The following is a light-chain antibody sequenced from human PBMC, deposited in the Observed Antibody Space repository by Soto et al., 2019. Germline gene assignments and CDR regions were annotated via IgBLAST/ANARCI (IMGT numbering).Light chain of an antibody. J-gene: IGKJ3*01. CDR3: QQYYSTPA. CDR1: QSVLYSSNNKNY. Sequence: DIVMTQSPDSLAVSLGERATINCKSSQSVLYSSNNKNYLAWYQQKPGQPPKLLIYWASTRESGVPDRFSGSGSGTDFTLTTSSLQAEDVAVYYCQQYYSTPAFGPGTKVDI. V-gene: IGKV4-1*01. CDR2: WAS.